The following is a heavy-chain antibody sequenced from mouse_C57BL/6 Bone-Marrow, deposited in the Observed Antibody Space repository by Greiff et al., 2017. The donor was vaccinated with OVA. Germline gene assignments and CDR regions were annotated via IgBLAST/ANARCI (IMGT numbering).Heavy chain of an antibody. Sequence: EVQRVESGGGLVQPGGSLSLSCAASGFTFTDYYMSWVRQPPGTALEWLGFIRNKANGYTTEYSASVKGRFTISRDNSQSILYLQMNALRAEDSATYYCARSPGRAMDYWGQGTSVTVSS. CDR2: IRNKANGYTT. J-gene: IGHJ4*01. D-gene: IGHD4-1*01. V-gene: IGHV7-3*01. CDR1: GFTFTDYY. CDR3: ARSPGRAMDY.